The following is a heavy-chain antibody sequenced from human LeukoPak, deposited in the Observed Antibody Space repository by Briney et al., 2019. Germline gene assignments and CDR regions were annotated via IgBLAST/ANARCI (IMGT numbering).Heavy chain of an antibody. CDR1: GFTFSSYA. J-gene: IGHJ4*02. CDR2: ISYDGSNK. D-gene: IGHD4-17*01. CDR3: ARDPPDYGDYVARFDY. V-gene: IGHV3-30-3*01. Sequence: PGGSLRLSCAASGFTFSSYAMHWVRQAPGKGLEWAAVISYDGSNKYYADSVKGRFTISRDNSKNTLHLQMNSLRAEDTAVYYCARDPPDYGDYVARFDYWGQGTLVTVSS.